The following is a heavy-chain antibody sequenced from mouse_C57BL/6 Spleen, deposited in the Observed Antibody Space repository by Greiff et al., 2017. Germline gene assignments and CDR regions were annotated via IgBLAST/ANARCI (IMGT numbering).Heavy chain of an antibody. V-gene: IGHV1-61*01. CDR1: GYTFTSYW. CDR3: AREGVYAYFDY. Sequence: QVQLQQPGAELVRPGSSVKLSCKASGYTFTSYWMDWVKQRPGQGLEWIGNIYPSDSETHYNQKFKDKATLTVDKSSSTAYMQLSSLTSEASDVYYCAREGVYAYFDYWGQGTTLTVSS. D-gene: IGHD2-12*01. CDR2: IYPSDSET. J-gene: IGHJ2*01.